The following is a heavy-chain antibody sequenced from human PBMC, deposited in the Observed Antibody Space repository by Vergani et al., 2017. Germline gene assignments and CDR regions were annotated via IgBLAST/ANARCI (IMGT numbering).Heavy chain of an antibody. V-gene: IGHV3-74*01. CDR1: GCTLRSYW. CDR2: INSEGSST. Sequence: EVQLVESGGGLVQPGGSLRLSCAASGCTLRSYWMHWVRHAPGKGLVWVSRINSEGSSTSYAESLKGRVTISRDNAKNTLYLQMNSLRAEDTAVYYCASPLGDPWGQGTLVTVSS. J-gene: IGHJ5*02. CDR3: ASPLGDP.